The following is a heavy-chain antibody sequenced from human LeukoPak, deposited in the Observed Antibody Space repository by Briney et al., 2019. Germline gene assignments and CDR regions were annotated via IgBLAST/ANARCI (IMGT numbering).Heavy chain of an antibody. Sequence: SETLSLTCTVSGYSISNGYCWGWIRQPPGKGLEWIGNIYHSGSTYYNPSLKSRVTISVDTSKNQFSLKLSSVTAADTAVYYCARELLSGDPSIGNWGQGTLVTVSS. CDR2: IYHSGST. CDR1: GYSISNGYC. V-gene: IGHV4-38-2*02. J-gene: IGHJ4*02. D-gene: IGHD7-27*01. CDR3: ARELLSGDPSIGN.